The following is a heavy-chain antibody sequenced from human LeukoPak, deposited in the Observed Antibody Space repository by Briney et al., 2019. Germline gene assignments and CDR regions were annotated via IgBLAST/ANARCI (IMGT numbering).Heavy chain of an antibody. CDR2: IQYDGSNK. D-gene: IGHD2-15*01. CDR3: AKDADIVVVVELLRRGSYFDY. J-gene: IGHJ4*02. Sequence: GGSLRLSCAASGFTFSSYGMHWVRQAPGKGLEWVTFIQYDGSNKYYADSVKGRFTISRDNSKNTLYLQMNSLRAEDTAVYYCAKDADIVVVVELLRRGSYFDYWGQGTLVTVSS. V-gene: IGHV3-30*02. CDR1: GFTFSSYG.